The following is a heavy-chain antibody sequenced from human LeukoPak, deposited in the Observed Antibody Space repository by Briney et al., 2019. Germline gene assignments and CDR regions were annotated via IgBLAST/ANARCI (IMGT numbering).Heavy chain of an antibody. V-gene: IGHV1-69*05. J-gene: IGHJ3*02. Sequence: ASVKVSCKASGGTFSSYAISWVRQAPGQGLEWMGGIIPIFGTANYAQKFQGRVTITTDESTSTAYMELSSLRSEDTAVYYCARVGQYYDSSGLSNAFDIWGQGTMVTVSS. CDR1: GGTFSSYA. CDR2: IIPIFGTA. CDR3: ARVGQYYDSSGLSNAFDI. D-gene: IGHD3-22*01.